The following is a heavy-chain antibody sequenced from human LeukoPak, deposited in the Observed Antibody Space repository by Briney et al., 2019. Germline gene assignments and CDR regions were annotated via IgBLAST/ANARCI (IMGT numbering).Heavy chain of an antibody. J-gene: IGHJ4*02. CDR3: ARGGGSYKALDY. D-gene: IGHD1-26*01. V-gene: IGHV4-38-2*02. CDR1: GYSISSGYY. CDR2: IYHSGST. Sequence: PSETLSLTCTVSGYSISSGYYWGWIRQPPGKGLEWIGSIYHSGSTNYNPSLKSRVTISVDTSKNQFSLKLSSVTAADTAVYYCARGGGSYKALDYWGQGTLVTVSP.